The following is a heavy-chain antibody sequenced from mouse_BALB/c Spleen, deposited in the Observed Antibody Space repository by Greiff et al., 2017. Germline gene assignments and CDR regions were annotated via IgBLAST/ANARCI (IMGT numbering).Heavy chain of an antibody. J-gene: IGHJ2*01. CDR3: ARDYYYGSSYYFDY. CDR1: GFTFSSYG. CDR2: INSNGGST. Sequence: EVQGVESGGGLVQPGGSLKLSCAASGFTFSSYGMSWVRQTPDKRLELVATINSNGGSTYYPDSVKGRFTISRDNAKNTLYLQMSSLKSEDTAMYYCARDYYYGSSYYFDYWGQGTTLTVSS. D-gene: IGHD1-1*01. V-gene: IGHV5-6-3*01.